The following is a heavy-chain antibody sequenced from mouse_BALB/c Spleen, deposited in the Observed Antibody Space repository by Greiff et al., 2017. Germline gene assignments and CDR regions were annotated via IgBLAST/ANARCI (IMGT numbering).Heavy chain of an antibody. CDR2: INPYNGDT. CDR3: GRSLGGDYDVAMDY. CDR1: GYSFTGYF. V-gene: IGHV1-37*01. Sequence: EVKLVESGPELVKPGASVKISCKASGYSFTGYFMNWVKQSHGKSLEWIGRINPYNGDTFYNQKFKGKATLTVDKSSSTAHMELLSLTSEDSAVYYCGRSLGGDYDVAMDYWGQGTSVTVSS. D-gene: IGHD2-4*01. J-gene: IGHJ4*01.